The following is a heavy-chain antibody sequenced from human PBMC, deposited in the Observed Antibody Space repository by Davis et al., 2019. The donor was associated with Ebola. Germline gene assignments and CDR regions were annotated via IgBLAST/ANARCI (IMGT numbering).Heavy chain of an antibody. V-gene: IGHV3-30*02. CDR1: GFSFDAYA. D-gene: IGHD3-22*01. J-gene: IGHJ4*02. CDR2: IWYEGTDG. Sequence: GESLKISCEASGFSFDAYAMHWVRQAPGKGLEWVSSIWYEGTDGYYADSVRGRFIISRDDSKNTLYLQMNSLRAEDTAVYYCAKSISMFFRSSGPVYWGQGTLVTVSS. CDR3: AKSISMFFRSSGPVY.